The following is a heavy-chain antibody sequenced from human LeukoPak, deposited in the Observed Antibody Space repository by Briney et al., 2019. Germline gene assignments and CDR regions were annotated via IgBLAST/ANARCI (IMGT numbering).Heavy chain of an antibody. J-gene: IGHJ4*02. CDR2: ISPGDGNT. Sequence: PGGSLRLSCAAAGFTFSKYAMSWVRQAPGKGLELVSAISPGDGNTFYADSVKGQFTISRDNSKNTLSLQMNSLRAEDTALYYCVKDSSVPYGITEWGQGTLVTVSS. CDR3: VKDSSVPYGITE. D-gene: IGHD4-17*01. CDR1: GFTFSKYA. V-gene: IGHV3-23*01.